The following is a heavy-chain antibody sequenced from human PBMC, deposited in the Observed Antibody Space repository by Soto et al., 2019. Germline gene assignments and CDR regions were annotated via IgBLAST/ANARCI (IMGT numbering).Heavy chain of an antibody. CDR3: ARDKITGLFDY. J-gene: IGHJ4*02. CDR2: MYYSGST. D-gene: IGHD2-8*02. CDR1: GGSISSSSYF. Sequence: SLTCTVSGGSISSSSYFWGWIRQPPGKGLEWIGSMYYSGSTNYNPSLKSRVTIPVDTSKNQFSLKLTSVTAADTAVYYCARDKITGLFDYWGQGTLVTVSS. V-gene: IGHV4-39*07.